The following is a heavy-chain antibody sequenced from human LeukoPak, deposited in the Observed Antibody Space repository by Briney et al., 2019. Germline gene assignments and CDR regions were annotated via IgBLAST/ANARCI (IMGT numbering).Heavy chain of an antibody. V-gene: IGHV3-23*01. J-gene: IGHJ4*02. Sequence: GGSLRLSCAASGFTFSSYAMSWLRQAPGKGLEWVSAISGSGGSTYYADSVKGRFTISRDNSKNTLYLQMNSLRAEDTAVYYCAKSGSSWYYFDYRGQGTLVTVSS. CDR2: ISGSGGST. CDR3: AKSGSSWYYFDY. CDR1: GFTFSSYA. D-gene: IGHD6-13*01.